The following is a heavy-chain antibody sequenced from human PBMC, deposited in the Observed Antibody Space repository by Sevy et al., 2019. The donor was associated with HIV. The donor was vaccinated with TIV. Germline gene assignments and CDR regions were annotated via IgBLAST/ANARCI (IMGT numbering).Heavy chain of an antibody. CDR1: GFTFSSYA. J-gene: IGHJ4*02. CDR2: ISGSGGST. Sequence: GGSLRLSCAASGFTFSSYAMSWVRQAPGKGLEWDSAISGSGGSTYCADSVKGRFTISRDNSKNTLYLQMNSLRAEDTAVYYCAKETHLYYGSGSPTVDYWGQGTLVTVSS. CDR3: AKETHLYYGSGSPTVDY. V-gene: IGHV3-23*01. D-gene: IGHD3-10*01.